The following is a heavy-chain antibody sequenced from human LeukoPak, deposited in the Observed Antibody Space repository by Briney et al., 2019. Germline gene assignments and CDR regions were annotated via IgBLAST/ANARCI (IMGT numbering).Heavy chain of an antibody. CDR1: GYTFTGYY. CDR2: INPSGGST. CDR3: ARAGVDYYYGSGSYNEYYFDY. Sequence: ASVKVSCKASGYTFTGYYMHWVRQAPGQGLEWMGIINPSGGSTSYAQKFQGRVTMTRDTSTSTVYMELSSLRSEDTAVYYCARAGVDYYYGSGSYNEYYFDYWGQGTLVTVSS. J-gene: IGHJ4*02. V-gene: IGHV1-46*01. D-gene: IGHD3-10*01.